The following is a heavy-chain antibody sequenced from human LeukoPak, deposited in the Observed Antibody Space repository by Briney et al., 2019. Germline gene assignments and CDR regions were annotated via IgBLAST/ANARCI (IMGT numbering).Heavy chain of an antibody. CDR1: GFTFTSFA. CDR2: ISGSGGST. CDR3: AKNPITPYFDY. J-gene: IGHJ4*02. V-gene: IGHV3-23*01. Sequence: GGSLRLSCAASGFTFTSFAMSWVRQAPGEGLEWVSAISGSGGSTYSADSLKGRFTISRDNSKNTLYLQMTSLRAEDKAVYYCAKNPITPYFDYWGQGTLVTVSS.